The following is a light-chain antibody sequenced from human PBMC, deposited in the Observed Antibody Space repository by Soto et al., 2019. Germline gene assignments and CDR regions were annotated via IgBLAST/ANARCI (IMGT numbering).Light chain of an antibody. CDR1: RDISNN. Sequence: ETVMTQSPATLSLSPGERATLSCRASRDISNNLPWYQQKPGQAPRLLIYGASSRATGIPARFIGSGSGTEFTLTIRSLQSEDFAFYYCQQHNDWPLTVGGGTQVEIK. CDR3: QQHNDWPLT. J-gene: IGKJ4*01. V-gene: IGKV3-15*01. CDR2: GAS.